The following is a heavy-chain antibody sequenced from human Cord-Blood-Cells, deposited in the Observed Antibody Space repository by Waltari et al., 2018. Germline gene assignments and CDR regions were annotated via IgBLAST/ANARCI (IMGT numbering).Heavy chain of an antibody. J-gene: IGHJ4*02. Sequence: EVQLVESGGGLVKPGGSLRLSCAASGFTFSSYSMNWVRQAPGKGLEWVSSISSSSSYIYYADSVKGRFTISRDNAKNSLYRQMNSLRAEDTAVYYCARADSSSWYFDYWGQGTLVTVSS. CDR3: ARADSSSWYFDY. CDR2: ISSSSSYI. CDR1: GFTFSSYS. V-gene: IGHV3-21*01. D-gene: IGHD6-13*01.